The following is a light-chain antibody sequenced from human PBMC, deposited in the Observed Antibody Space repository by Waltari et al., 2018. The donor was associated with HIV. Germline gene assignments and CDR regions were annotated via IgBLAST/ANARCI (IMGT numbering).Light chain of an antibody. Sequence: DIVMTQSPDSLVVSLGERATVNCKSSQSVLYSSNNKNFLAWYQQKPGQPPKLRIYWASTRESGVPDRFSGCGSGTDFTLTISRLQAEDVAVYYCQQYYSTPLTFGGGTKVEIK. CDR3: QQYYSTPLT. J-gene: IGKJ4*01. CDR1: QSVLYSSNNKNF. CDR2: WAS. V-gene: IGKV4-1*01.